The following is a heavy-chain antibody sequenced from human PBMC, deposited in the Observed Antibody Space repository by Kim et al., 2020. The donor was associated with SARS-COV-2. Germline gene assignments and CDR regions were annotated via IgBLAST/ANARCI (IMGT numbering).Heavy chain of an antibody. CDR1: GFTFSSYW. CDR2: IKQDGSEK. V-gene: IGHV3-7*04. D-gene: IGHD3-9*01. CDR3: ARVGVLRYFDWLLVFDY. J-gene: IGHJ4*02. Sequence: GGSLRLSCAASGFTFSSYWMSWVRQAPGKGLEWVANIKQDGSEKYYVDSVKGRFTISRDNAKNSLYLQMNSLRAEDTAVYYCARVGVLRYFDWLLVFDYWGQGTLVTVSS.